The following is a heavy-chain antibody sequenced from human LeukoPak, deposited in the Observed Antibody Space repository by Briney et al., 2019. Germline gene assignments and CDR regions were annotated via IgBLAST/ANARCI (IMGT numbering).Heavy chain of an antibody. J-gene: IGHJ4*02. Sequence: ASVKVSCKASGYTFTSYGISWVRQAPGQGLEGMGGISAYNGNTNYAQKLQGRVTMTTDTSTSTAYMELRSLRSDDTAVYYCAYLGYCSGGSCLPTNYWGQGTLVTVSS. CDR1: GYTFTSYG. D-gene: IGHD2-15*01. CDR3: AYLGYCSGGSCLPTNY. V-gene: IGHV1-18*04. CDR2: ISAYNGNT.